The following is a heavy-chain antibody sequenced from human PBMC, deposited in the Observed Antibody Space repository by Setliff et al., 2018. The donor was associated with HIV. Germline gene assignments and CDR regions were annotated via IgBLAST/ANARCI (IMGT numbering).Heavy chain of an antibody. Sequence: ASVKVSCKASGYTFTSYYLHWVRQAPGQGLEWMGIINPNGGTTNYARKFQGRVTMTRDTSTSTVYMELSSLRSEDTAVYYCARDLSISNPYYDILTGPGVYWGQGTLVTVSS. V-gene: IGHV1-46*01. CDR3: ARDLSISNPYYDILTGPGVY. CDR1: GYTFTSYY. CDR2: INPNGGTT. D-gene: IGHD3-9*01. J-gene: IGHJ4*02.